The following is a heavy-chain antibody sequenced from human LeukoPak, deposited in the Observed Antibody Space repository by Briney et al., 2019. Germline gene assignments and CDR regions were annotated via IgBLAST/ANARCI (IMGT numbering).Heavy chain of an antibody. J-gene: IGHJ4*02. CDR1: GITLSNYG. V-gene: IGHV3-23*01. D-gene: IGHD3-10*01. CDR3: AKRGVVIRVFLVGFHKEASSFDS. Sequence: GGSLRLSCAVSGITLSNYGMSWVRQAPGKGLEWVAGLSGSGGGTNYADSVQGRFTISRDNPKNTLYLQMNSLRAEDTAVCFCAKRGVVIRVFLVGFHKEASSFDSWAQGALVTVSS. CDR2: LSGSGGGT.